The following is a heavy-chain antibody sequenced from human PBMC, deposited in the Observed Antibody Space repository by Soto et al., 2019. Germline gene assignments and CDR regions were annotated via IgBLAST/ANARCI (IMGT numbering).Heavy chain of an antibody. CDR3: ARDQTTIVGGWFDP. CDR1: GDSISSGDYY. CDR2: IYYSGST. Sequence: PSETLSLTCTVSGDSISSGDYYWSWIRQHPGKGLEWIGYIYYSGSTYYNPSLKSRVTISVDTSNNQFSLKLSSVTAADTAMYYCARDQTTIVGGWFDPWGQGTLVTVSS. V-gene: IGHV4-30-4*01. D-gene: IGHD4-4*01. J-gene: IGHJ5*02.